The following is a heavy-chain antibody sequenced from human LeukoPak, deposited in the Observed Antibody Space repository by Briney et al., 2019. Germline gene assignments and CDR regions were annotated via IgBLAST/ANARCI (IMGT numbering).Heavy chain of an antibody. J-gene: IGHJ6*02. V-gene: IGHV3-30-3*01. CDR1: GFTFSSYA. CDR3: ARAVSPYYGMDV. CDR2: ISYDGSNK. Sequence: GRSLRLSCAASGFTFSSYAMHWVRQAPGKGLEWVAVISYDGSNKYYADSVKGRFTISRDNSKNTLYLQMNSLRAEDTAVYYCARAVSPYYGMDVWGQGTTVTVFS. D-gene: IGHD5/OR15-5a*01.